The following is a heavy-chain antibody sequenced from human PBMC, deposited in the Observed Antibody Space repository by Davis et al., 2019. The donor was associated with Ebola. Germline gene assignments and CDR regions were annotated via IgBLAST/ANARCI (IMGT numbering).Heavy chain of an antibody. D-gene: IGHD3-3*01. CDR3: ARGGFLEWLPLDY. V-gene: IGHV4-31*03. J-gene: IGHJ4*02. CDR1: GASLSSGGYY. Sequence: SETLSLTCTVSGASLSSGGYYWSWIRQHPGKGLEWIGYIFFSGNTQYNPSLKSRVTMSVDTSKNQFSLKLSSVTAADTAVYYCARGGFLEWLPLDYWGQGTLVTVSS. CDR2: IFFSGNT.